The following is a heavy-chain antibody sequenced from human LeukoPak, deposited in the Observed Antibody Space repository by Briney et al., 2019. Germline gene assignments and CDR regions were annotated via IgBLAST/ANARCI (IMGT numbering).Heavy chain of an antibody. V-gene: IGHV1-2*02. D-gene: IGHD6-13*01. CDR1: GYTFTGYY. CDR3: ARVIAAAGTWSAFDI. Sequence: ASVKVSCKASGYTFTGYYMHWVRQAPGQGLEWMGWINPNSGGINYAQKFQGRVTMTRDTSISTAYMELSRLRSDDTAVYYCARVIAAAGTWSAFDIWGQGTMVTVSS. CDR2: INPNSGGI. J-gene: IGHJ3*02.